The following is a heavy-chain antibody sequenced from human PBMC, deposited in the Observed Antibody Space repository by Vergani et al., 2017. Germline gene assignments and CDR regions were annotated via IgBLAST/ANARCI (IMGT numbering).Heavy chain of an antibody. D-gene: IGHD1-26*01. CDR1: GYTFTGYY. V-gene: IGHV1-69*09. CDR3: ARDSGSYLLDY. J-gene: IGHJ4*02. Sequence: QVQLVQSGAEVKKPGASVKVSCKASGYTFTGYYMHWVRQAPGQGLEWMGWIIPILGIANYAQKFQGRVTITADKSTSTAYMELSSLRSEDTAVYYCARDSGSYLLDYWGQGTLVTVSS. CDR2: IIPILGIA.